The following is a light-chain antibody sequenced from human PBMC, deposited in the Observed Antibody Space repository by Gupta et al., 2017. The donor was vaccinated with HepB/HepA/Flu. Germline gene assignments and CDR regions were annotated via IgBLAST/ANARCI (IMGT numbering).Light chain of an antibody. Sequence: DIVMTQSPVSLAVSLGERAAINCKSSQSLLYTSSNKDYLAWYQQKPGQPPKLLISWASTRESGVPDRFSGSGSGTDFTLTISSRQAEDVAVYYCQQYDSTPYTFGQGTKVEIK. J-gene: IGKJ1*01. CDR3: QQYDSTPYT. CDR1: QSLLYTSSNKDY. CDR2: WAS. V-gene: IGKV4-1*01.